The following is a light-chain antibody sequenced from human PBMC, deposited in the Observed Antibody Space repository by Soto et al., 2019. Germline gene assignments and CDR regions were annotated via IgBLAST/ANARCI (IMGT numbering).Light chain of an antibody. CDR1: SSNIGNNY. J-gene: IGLJ2*01. CDR3: DSWDNSLSVVL. Sequence: QSVLTQPPSVSAAPGQRVTISCSGSSSNIGNNYVSWYQQLPGTDPKLLIYDNNKRPSGIPDRFSGSTSGTSATLAIAGLQTGDEADYYCDSWDNSLSVVLFGGGTKLTVL. V-gene: IGLV1-51*01. CDR2: DNN.